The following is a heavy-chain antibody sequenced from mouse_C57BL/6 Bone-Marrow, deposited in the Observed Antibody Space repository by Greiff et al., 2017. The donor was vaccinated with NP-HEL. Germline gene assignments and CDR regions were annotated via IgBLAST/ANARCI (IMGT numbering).Heavy chain of an antibody. V-gene: IGHV1-53*01. D-gene: IGHD1-1*01. Sequence: QVQLQQPGTELVKPGASVKLSCKASGYTFTSYWMHWVKQRPGPGLEWIGNINPSNGGTTYNEKFKSKATLTVDKSSSTAYMQLSSLTSEDSAVYYCARDLLLTWFAYWGQGTLVTVSA. J-gene: IGHJ3*01. CDR2: INPSNGGT. CDR3: ARDLLLTWFAY. CDR1: GYTFTSYW.